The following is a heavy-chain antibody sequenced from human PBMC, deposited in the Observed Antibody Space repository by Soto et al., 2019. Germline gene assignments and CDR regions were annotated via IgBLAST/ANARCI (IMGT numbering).Heavy chain of an antibody. CDR3: ARVPDSSAYYYYFDY. Sequence: PVGSLRLSCAAYGFTFSSYTMHWVRQAPGKGLEWVAIISYDGSNKYYADSVRGRFTISRDNAKNSLYLQMNSLRADDTAVYYCARVPDSSAYYYYFDYWGQGTLVTGSS. J-gene: IGHJ4*02. CDR1: GFTFSSYT. V-gene: IGHV3-30-3*01. CDR2: ISYDGSNK. D-gene: IGHD3-22*01.